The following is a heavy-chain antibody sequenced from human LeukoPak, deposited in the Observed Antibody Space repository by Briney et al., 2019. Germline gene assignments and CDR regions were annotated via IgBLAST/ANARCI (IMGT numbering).Heavy chain of an antibody. J-gene: IGHJ6*04. Sequence: PGGSLRLSCAASGFTFSSYSMNWVRQAPGKGLEGVSSISSSGYIYYADSGKGRFTISRDNAKNSLYLQMNSLRAEDTAVYYCARDRGFGQADVWGKGTTVTVAS. D-gene: IGHD3-10*01. V-gene: IGHV3-21*01. CDR2: ISSSGYI. CDR3: ARDRGFGQADV. CDR1: GFTFSSYS.